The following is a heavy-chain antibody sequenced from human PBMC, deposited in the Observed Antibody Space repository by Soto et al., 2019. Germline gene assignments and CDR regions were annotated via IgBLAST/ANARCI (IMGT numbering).Heavy chain of an antibody. Sequence: QVQLVQSGAEVKQSGSSAKVSCKASGGTFSSYRINWVRQAPGQGLEWVGEIVPIRRTADYAQTFQGRVSITADESARTSYMELRSLRSQDTAVYYCVRDSGAKLSSSWGQGTLVTVSS. CDR2: IVPIRRTA. D-gene: IGHD6-13*01. CDR1: GGTFSSYR. CDR3: VRDSGAKLSSS. J-gene: IGHJ4*02. V-gene: IGHV1-69*01.